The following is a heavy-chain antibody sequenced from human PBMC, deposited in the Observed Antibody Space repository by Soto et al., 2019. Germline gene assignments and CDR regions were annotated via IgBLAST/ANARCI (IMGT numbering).Heavy chain of an antibody. J-gene: IGHJ4*02. CDR2: ISNCGTP. CDR1: GGSFSSGDYY. Sequence: QVQLQESGPGLVKPSQTLSLTCTVSGGSFSSGDYYWSLIRQPPGKGLEWIGYISNCGTPYYNPSLKSRITISLDTSKNQFSLKLSSVTAADTAVYYCARMAVIASLDFWGQGSLVTVSS. D-gene: IGHD2-21*01. CDR3: ARMAVIASLDF. V-gene: IGHV4-30-4*01.